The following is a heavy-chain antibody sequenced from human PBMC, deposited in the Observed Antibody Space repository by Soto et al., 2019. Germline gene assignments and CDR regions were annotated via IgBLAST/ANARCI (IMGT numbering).Heavy chain of an antibody. D-gene: IGHD2-21*02. J-gene: IGHJ4*02. Sequence: SETLSVPCAVSGGSISSGCYAWAWIRQPPGKGLEWVGYIYQSGSTYYNPSLKSRVTIAADRSKNQFSLNLASVTAADTAGYYCARSYSGGDAYFDYWGQGTVVTVS. CDR3: ARSYSGGDAYFDY. CDR2: IYQSGST. CDR1: GGSISSGCYA. V-gene: IGHV4-30-2*01.